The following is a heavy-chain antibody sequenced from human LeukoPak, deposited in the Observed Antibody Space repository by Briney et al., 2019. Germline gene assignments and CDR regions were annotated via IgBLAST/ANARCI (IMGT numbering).Heavy chain of an antibody. CDR1: GFTFSRYW. Sequence: PGGSLRLSCAASGFTFSRYWMHWVRQVPGKGLEWASRLNEDGRTTTYADSVQGRFTIYRDNSQNTLYLQMNSLRAEDTALYYCARDLGGIAGSWGQGALVTVSS. CDR2: LNEDGRTT. V-gene: IGHV3-74*01. CDR3: ARDLGGIAGS. J-gene: IGHJ1*01. D-gene: IGHD1-26*01.